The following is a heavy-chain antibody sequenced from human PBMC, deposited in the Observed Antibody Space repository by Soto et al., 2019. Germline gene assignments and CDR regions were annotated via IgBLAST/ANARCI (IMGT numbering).Heavy chain of an antibody. CDR2: VYWDGDE. CDR3: AHGSGWLFDY. V-gene: IGHV2-5*02. D-gene: IGHD6-19*01. CDR1: GFSLTSPAVG. Sequence: QITLKESGPTLVKPTQTLTLTCTFSGFSLTSPAVGVGWIRQPPGKAPEWLALVYWDGDEEYRPSLRNRLTLTKDTSKNQVVLTMTNMDPVDTATYYCAHGSGWLFDYWGQGTLVTVSS. J-gene: IGHJ4*02.